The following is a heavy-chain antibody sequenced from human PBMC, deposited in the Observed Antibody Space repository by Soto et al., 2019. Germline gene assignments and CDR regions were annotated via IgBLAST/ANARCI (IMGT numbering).Heavy chain of an antibody. Sequence: PGGSLRLSCPASGLTFSSYWMQWVRQAPGKGLVWVSRINGDGSRTSYADSVKGRFTISRDKAKNTLYLQMNTLRAEDTAVYYCAREGYDSTGYYHIFDSWGQGALVTVSS. CDR1: GLTFSSYW. V-gene: IGHV3-74*01. J-gene: IGHJ4*02. CDR3: AREGYDSTGYYHIFDS. D-gene: IGHD3-22*01. CDR2: INGDGSRT.